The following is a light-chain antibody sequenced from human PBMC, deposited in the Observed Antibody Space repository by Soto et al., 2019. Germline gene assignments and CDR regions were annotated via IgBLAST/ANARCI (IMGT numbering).Light chain of an antibody. V-gene: IGKV3-20*01. Sequence: ENVLTQSPGTLSLSPGERATLSCRASQSLSVDYVAWFQQKPGQGPRLLIYAASRRAPGIPDRFSGNGSGTDFTLTSSSLEPEDFAVYYCQQYTSTPRTFGRGTKVEV. J-gene: IGKJ1*01. CDR1: QSLSVDY. CDR2: AAS. CDR3: QQYTSTPRT.